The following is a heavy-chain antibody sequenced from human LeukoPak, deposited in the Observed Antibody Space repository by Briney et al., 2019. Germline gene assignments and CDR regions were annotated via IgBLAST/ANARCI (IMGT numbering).Heavy chain of an antibody. CDR2: IIPIFGIA. J-gene: IGHJ6*02. Sequence: PVKVSCKAFGGTFRSYAINRVAQAPGQGVEWVGRIIPIFGIANYAQKFQGRVTITADKSTSTAYMELSSLRSEDTAVYYCARVGRRFLEWSLDVWGQGTTVTVSS. V-gene: IGHV1-69*04. CDR3: ARVGRRFLEWSLDV. CDR1: GGTFRSYA. D-gene: IGHD3-3*01.